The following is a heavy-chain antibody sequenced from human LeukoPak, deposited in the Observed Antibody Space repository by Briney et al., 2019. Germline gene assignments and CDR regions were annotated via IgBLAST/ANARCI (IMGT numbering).Heavy chain of an antibody. CDR3: ARDQDGVTSRYNWFDP. J-gene: IGHJ5*02. Sequence: GGSLRLSCAAYGFTFSSYGMHWVRQAPGKGLEWVAVIWYDGSNKYYADSVKGRFTISRDNSKNTLYLQMNRLRAEDTAVYYCARDQDGVTSRYNWFDPWGQGTLVTVSS. CDR2: IWYDGSNK. D-gene: IGHD2-21*02. CDR1: GFTFSSYG. V-gene: IGHV3-33*01.